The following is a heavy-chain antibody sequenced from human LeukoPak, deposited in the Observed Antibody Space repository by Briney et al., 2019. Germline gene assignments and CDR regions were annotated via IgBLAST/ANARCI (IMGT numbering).Heavy chain of an antibody. J-gene: IGHJ4*02. CDR3: ARRGVVIRVILVGFHKEAFYFDS. CDR2: ISDSGGST. CDR1: GITLSNYG. D-gene: IGHD3-22*01. V-gene: IGHV3-23*01. Sequence: GGSLRLSCAASGITLSNYGMSWVRQAPGKGLEWVAGISDSGGSTNYADSVKGRFTISRDNPKNTLYLQMNSLRAEDTAVYFCARRGVVIRVILVGFHKEAFYFDSWGQGALVTVSS.